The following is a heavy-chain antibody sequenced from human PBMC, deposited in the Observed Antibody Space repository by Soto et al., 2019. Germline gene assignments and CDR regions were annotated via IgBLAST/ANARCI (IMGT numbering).Heavy chain of an antibody. CDR3: AKVPTTVTTNYYFDY. D-gene: IGHD4-17*01. J-gene: IGHJ4*02. V-gene: IGHV3-30*18. CDR2: ISYDGSNK. Sequence: SLRLSCAASGFTFSSYGMHWVRQAPGKGLEWVAVISYDGSNKYYADSVKGRFTISRDNSKNTLYLQMNSLRAEDTAVYYCAKVPTTVTTNYYFDYWGQGTLVTVSS. CDR1: GFTFSSYG.